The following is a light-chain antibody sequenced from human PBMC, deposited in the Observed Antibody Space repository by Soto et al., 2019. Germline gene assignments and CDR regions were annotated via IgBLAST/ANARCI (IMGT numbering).Light chain of an antibody. J-gene: IGLJ1*01. Sequence: QSALTQPASVSGSPGQSITISCTGTSSDGGGYNYVSWYQQHPGKAPKLMIYDVSNRPSGVSNRFSGSKSGNTASLTISGLQAEDEADYYCSSYTSSSIDYVFGTGTKLTVL. CDR2: DVS. CDR3: SSYTSSSIDYV. V-gene: IGLV2-14*01. CDR1: SSDGGGYNY.